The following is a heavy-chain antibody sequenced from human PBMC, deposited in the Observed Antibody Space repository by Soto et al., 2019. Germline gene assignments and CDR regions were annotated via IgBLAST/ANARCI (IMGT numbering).Heavy chain of an antibody. CDR1: GYGFTSYW. V-gene: IGHV5-10-1*01. J-gene: IGHJ5*02. CDR2: IDPNDSYT. D-gene: IGHD6-13*01. Sequence: VESLTISCEVSGYGFTSYWISSVIRMPGKGLEWIGRIDPNDSYTNYSPSFQCHVTISADKSISTAYLQWSSLKASDTSMHYCARLYSSSPSVGCDPWGQGTMVTVSS. CDR3: ARLYSSSPSVGCDP.